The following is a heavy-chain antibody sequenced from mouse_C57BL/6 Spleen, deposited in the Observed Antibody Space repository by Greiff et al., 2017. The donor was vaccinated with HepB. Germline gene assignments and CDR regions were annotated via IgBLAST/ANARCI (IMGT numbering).Heavy chain of an antibody. J-gene: IGHJ3*01. CDR1: GYAFSSYW. CDR2: IYPGDGDT. D-gene: IGHD2-3*01. CDR3: ARKGDIGYDEGWFAY. V-gene: IGHV1-80*01. Sequence: QVQLQQSGAELVKPGASVKISCKASGYAFSSYWMNWVKQRPGKGLEWIGQIYPGDGDTNYNGKFKGKATLTADKSSSTAYMQLSSLTSEDSAVYLWARKGDIGYDEGWFAYWGQGTLVTVSA.